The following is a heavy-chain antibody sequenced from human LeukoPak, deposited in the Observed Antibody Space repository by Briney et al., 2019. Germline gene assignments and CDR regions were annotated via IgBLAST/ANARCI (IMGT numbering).Heavy chain of an antibody. CDR1: GFTFSSYA. Sequence: GGSLRLSCAASGFTFSSYAMNWVRQAPGKGLEWVSAVSGSGGSTYYADSVKGRVTISRDNSKNTLFLQINSRRAEDTAVYYCAKEGEGFDYWGQGTLVTVSS. D-gene: IGHD1-26*01. J-gene: IGHJ4*02. CDR2: VSGSGGST. V-gene: IGHV3-23*01. CDR3: AKEGEGFDY.